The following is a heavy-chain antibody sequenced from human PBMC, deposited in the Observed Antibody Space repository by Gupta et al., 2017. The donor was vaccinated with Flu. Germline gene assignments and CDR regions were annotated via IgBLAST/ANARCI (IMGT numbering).Heavy chain of an antibody. J-gene: IGHJ3*02. Sequence: FIFSSSWMNWVRQAPGKGLETVSMINPGGDDIFYRDSVKGRFTISRDNAKNSLILQMNSLRAEDTAVYYWTRDPGWGAFDMWGQGTLVTISS. V-gene: IGHV3-7*01. CDR3: TRDPGWGAFDM. D-gene: IGHD1-26*01. CDR1: FIFSSSW. CDR2: INPGGDDI.